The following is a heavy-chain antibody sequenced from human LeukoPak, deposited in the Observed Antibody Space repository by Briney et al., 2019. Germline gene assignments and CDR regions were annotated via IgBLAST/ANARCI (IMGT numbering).Heavy chain of an antibody. J-gene: IGHJ5*02. D-gene: IGHD4-11*01. CDR1: GGTFSSYA. CDR2: IIPIFGTA. V-gene: IGHV1-69*05. Sequence: SVKVSCKASGGTFSSYAISWVRQALGQGLEWMGGIIPIFGTANYAQKFQGRVTITTDESTSTAYMELSSLRSEDTAVYYCARAQMTTVFWAQFDPWGQGTLVTVSS. CDR3: ARAQMTTVFWAQFDP.